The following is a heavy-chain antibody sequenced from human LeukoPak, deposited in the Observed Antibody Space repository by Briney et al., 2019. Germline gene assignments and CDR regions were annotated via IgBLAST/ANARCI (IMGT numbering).Heavy chain of an antibody. D-gene: IGHD3-22*01. Sequence: PSETLSLTCTVDGGSFSGYYWSWIRQPPGKGLEWIGEINHSGSTNYNPSLKSRVTISVDTSKNQFSLKLSSVTAADTAVYFCARGPHSYDSSGAFDIWGQGTMVTVSS. CDR1: GGSFSGYY. V-gene: IGHV4-34*01. CDR3: ARGPHSYDSSGAFDI. CDR2: INHSGST. J-gene: IGHJ3*02.